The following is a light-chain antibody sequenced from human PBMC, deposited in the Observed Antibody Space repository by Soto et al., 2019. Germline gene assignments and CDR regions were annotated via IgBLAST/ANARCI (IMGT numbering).Light chain of an antibody. CDR3: SSYTSSSTYV. V-gene: IGLV2-14*01. CDR1: SSDVGGYNY. J-gene: IGLJ1*01. CDR2: EVR. Sequence: QSVLTQPASVSGSPGQSITISCTGTSSDVGGYNYVSWYQQHPGNAPKLMIYEVRNRPSGVSNRFSGSKSGNTASLTISGLQAEDAADYYCSSYTSSSTYVFGTGTKLTVL.